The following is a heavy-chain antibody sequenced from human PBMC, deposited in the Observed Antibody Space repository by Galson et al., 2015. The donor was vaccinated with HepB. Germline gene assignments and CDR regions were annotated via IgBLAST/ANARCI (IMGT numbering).Heavy chain of an antibody. CDR3: TTDLVGGYRRYYFDY. D-gene: IGHD3-22*01. CDR1: GFTFSNAW. V-gene: IGHV3-15*07. CDR2: IKSKTDGGTT. Sequence: SLRLSCAASGFTFSNAWMNWVRQAPGKGLEWVGRIKSKTDGGTTDYAAPVKGRFTISRDDSKNTLYLQMNSLKTEDTAVYYCTTDLVGGYRRYYFDYWGQGTLVTVSS. J-gene: IGHJ4*02.